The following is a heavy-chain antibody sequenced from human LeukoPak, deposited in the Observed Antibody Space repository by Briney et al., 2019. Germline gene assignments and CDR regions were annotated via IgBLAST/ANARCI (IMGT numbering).Heavy chain of an antibody. CDR1: GFTFSSYA. Sequence: GSLRLSCGASGFTFSSYAMSWVRQAPGKGLEWVSGIGGSGGSTYYADSVKGRFTISRDNSKNTLYLQMNSLRVEDTAVYYCANGKRTFDYWGQGTLVTVSS. V-gene: IGHV3-23*01. CDR2: IGGSGGST. CDR3: ANGKRTFDY. J-gene: IGHJ4*02.